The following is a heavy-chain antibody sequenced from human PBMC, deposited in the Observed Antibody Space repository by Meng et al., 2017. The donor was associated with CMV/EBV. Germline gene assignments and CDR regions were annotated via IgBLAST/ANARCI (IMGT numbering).Heavy chain of an antibody. V-gene: IGHV3-30*02. CDR3: AKSPHDSSGCRHFDY. D-gene: IGHD3-22*01. CDR1: GFTFNNYD. J-gene: IGHJ4*02. Sequence: GESLKISCAASGFTFNNYDMHWVRQSPGKGLEWVAFIRYDGSSKYYADSVKGRFTISRDNSKNTLYLQMNSLRAEDTDVYYCAKSPHDSSGCRHFDYWGQGTLVTVSS. CDR2: IRYDGSSK.